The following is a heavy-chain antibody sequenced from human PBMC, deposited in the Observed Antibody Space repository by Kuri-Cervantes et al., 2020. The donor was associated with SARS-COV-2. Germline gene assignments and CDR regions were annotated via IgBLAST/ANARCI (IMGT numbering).Heavy chain of an antibody. Sequence: SETLSLTCTVSGGSISSSSYYWGWIRQPPGKGLEWIGSIYYSGSTYYNPSFKSRVTISVDTSKNQFSLKLSSVTAADTAVYYCARLASSRGTREFDYWGQGTLVTVSS. J-gene: IGHJ4*02. V-gene: IGHV4-39*01. CDR3: ARLASSRGTREFDY. D-gene: IGHD2-8*01. CDR2: IYYSGST. CDR1: GGSISSSSYY.